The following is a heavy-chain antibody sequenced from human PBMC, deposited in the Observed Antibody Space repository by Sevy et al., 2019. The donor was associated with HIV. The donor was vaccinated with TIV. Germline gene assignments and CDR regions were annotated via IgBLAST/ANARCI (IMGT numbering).Heavy chain of an antibody. J-gene: IGHJ2*01. CDR1: GFTFSDYY. CDR3: AREQNYYDSSGSYWYFDL. CDR2: ISSSGSTI. D-gene: IGHD3-22*01. V-gene: IGHV3-11*01. Sequence: GGSLRLSCAASGFTFSDYYMSWIRQAPGKGLEWVSYISSSGSTIYYADSVKGRFTISRDNAKNSLYLQMNSLRAEDTAVYYCAREQNYYDSSGSYWYFDLWGRGTLVTVSS.